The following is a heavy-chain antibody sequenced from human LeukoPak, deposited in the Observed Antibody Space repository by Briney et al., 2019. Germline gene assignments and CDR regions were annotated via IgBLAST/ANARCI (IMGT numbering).Heavy chain of an antibody. J-gene: IGHJ4*02. CDR2: ISSSGSTI. D-gene: IGHD2-15*01. Sequence: GGSLRLSCAASGFTFSSYEMNWVRQAPGKGLEWVSYISSSGSTIYYADSVKGRFTISRDNAKNSLYLQMNSLRAGDTAVYYCARDILIGYCSGGSCHHQYWGQGTLVTVSS. CDR3: ARDILIGYCSGGSCHHQY. V-gene: IGHV3-48*03. CDR1: GFTFSSYE.